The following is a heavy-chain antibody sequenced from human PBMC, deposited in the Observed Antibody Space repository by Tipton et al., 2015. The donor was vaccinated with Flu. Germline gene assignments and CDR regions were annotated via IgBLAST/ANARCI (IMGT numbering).Heavy chain of an antibody. CDR2: INWSSSSI. CDR1: GFTFDEYA. J-gene: IGHJ6*01. CDR3: AKERSQSGSMGSSWHYGVAV. V-gene: IGHV3-9*01. Sequence: SLRLSCAASGFTFDEYAMHWVRQAPGRGLEWVSGINWSSSSIGYADSARGRFSMARDNAKNSVYLEMDSLRPEDTALYYCAKERSQSGSMGSSWHYGVAVWGQRTPVTVS. D-gene: IGHD6-6*01.